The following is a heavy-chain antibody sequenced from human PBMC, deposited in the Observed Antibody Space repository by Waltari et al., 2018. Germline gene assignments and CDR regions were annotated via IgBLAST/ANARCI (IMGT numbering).Heavy chain of an antibody. Sequence: QVQLVESGGGVVQPGNSLILSCAASGLIFRTYGMHWVRKAPGEGWEWVGVIWHDGSNQYYAESVKGRFTISRDNSKNTLYLQLSSLRVEDTGVYYCTFSTTHDYWGQGTLVTVSS. CDR3: TFSTTHDY. V-gene: IGHV3-33*03. CDR2: IWHDGSNQ. D-gene: IGHD1-26*01. CDR1: GLIFRTYG. J-gene: IGHJ4*02.